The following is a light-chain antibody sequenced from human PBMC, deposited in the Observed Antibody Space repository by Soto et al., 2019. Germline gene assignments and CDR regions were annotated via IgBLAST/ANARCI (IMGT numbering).Light chain of an antibody. Sequence: DIVMTQSPDSLAVSLGERATINCKSSQTVLYSSNNKNYLAWYQQKPGQPPKLLIYWASTRESGVPDRFSGSGSGKDFTLTIISLQAEDVAVYYCQQYYSTPFTFGGGTKVEIK. V-gene: IGKV4-1*01. CDR3: QQYYSTPFT. J-gene: IGKJ4*01. CDR2: WAS. CDR1: QTVLYSSNNKNY.